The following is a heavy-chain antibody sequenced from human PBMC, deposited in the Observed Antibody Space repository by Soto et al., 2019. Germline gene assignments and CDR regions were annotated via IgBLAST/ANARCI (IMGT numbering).Heavy chain of an antibody. CDR2: IYYSGST. V-gene: IGHV4-61*05. CDR1: GGSISSRGYY. CDR3: ARSDGRY. J-gene: IGHJ4*02. Sequence: PSETLSLTCTVSGGSISSRGYYWGWIRQPPGKGLEWIGYIYYSGSTNYNPSLKSRVTISVDTSKNQFSLKLSSVTAADTAVYYCARSDGRYWGQGTLVTVPQ.